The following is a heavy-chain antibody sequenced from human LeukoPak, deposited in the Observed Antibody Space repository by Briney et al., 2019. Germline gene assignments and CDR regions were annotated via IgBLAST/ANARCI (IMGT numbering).Heavy chain of an antibody. D-gene: IGHD3-22*01. Sequence: GESLKISCKGSGYSFTSYWIGWVRQMPGKGLEWMGIIYPGDSNTRYSPSFQGQVTISADKSISTGYLQWSSLKASDTAMYYCARVDSSGYYYYGMDVWGQGTTVTVPS. CDR3: ARVDSSGYYYYGMDV. CDR1: GYSFTSYW. V-gene: IGHV5-51*01. CDR2: IYPGDSNT. J-gene: IGHJ6*02.